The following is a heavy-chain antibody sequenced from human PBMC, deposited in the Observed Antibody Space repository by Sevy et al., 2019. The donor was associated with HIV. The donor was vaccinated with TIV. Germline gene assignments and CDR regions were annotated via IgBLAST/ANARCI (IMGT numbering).Heavy chain of an antibody. Sequence: GGSLRLSCAASGFTVSSNYVSWVRQAPGKGLEWVSVIYSGGSTYYEDSVKGRFTISRDNSKNTLYLQMNSMRAEDTAVYYCASCSGWYDYFDYWGQGTLVTVSS. V-gene: IGHV3-66*01. D-gene: IGHD6-19*01. J-gene: IGHJ4*02. CDR2: IYSGGST. CDR3: ASCSGWYDYFDY. CDR1: GFTVSSNY.